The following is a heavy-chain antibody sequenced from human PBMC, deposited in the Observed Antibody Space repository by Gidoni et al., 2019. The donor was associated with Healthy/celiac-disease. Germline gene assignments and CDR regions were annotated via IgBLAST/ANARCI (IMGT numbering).Heavy chain of an antibody. CDR3: ARHSSSWYEFDP. V-gene: IGHV4-39*01. CDR1: GGSISSSRYY. D-gene: IGHD6-13*01. Sequence: QLQLQESGPGLVKPSETLSLTCTVSGGSISSSRYYWGWIRQPPGKGLEWIGSIYYSGSTYYNPSLNSRVTRSVDTSKNQFSLKLSSVTAADTAVYYCARHSSSWYEFDPWGQGTLVTVSS. J-gene: IGHJ5*02. CDR2: IYYSGST.